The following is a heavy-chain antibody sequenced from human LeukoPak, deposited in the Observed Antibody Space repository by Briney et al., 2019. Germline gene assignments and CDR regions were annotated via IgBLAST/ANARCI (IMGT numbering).Heavy chain of an antibody. J-gene: IGHJ5*02. CDR1: GGSISSSNW. V-gene: IGHV4-4*02. Sequence: PSGTLSLTCAVPGGSISSSNWWSWVRQPPGKGLEWIGEIYHSGSTNYNPSLKSRVTISVDTSKNQFSLKLSSVTAADTAVYYCARGRWELLDGFDPWGQGTLVTVSS. D-gene: IGHD1-26*01. CDR2: IYHSGST. CDR3: ARGRWELLDGFDP.